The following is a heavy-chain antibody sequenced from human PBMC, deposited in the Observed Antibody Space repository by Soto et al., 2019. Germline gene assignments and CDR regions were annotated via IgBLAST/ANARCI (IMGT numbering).Heavy chain of an antibody. CDR3: AKNGPEFSGYDPYYFDY. CDR1: GFTFSNYA. J-gene: IGHJ4*02. D-gene: IGHD5-12*01. Sequence: GGSLRLSCAASGFTFSNYAMSWVRQVPGKGLEWVSAISGRGSSTYYADSVKGRFTISRDNSKNTLYLQMNRLRAEDTAVYYCAKNGPEFSGYDPYYFDYWGQGTLVTVSS. V-gene: IGHV3-23*01. CDR2: ISGRGSST.